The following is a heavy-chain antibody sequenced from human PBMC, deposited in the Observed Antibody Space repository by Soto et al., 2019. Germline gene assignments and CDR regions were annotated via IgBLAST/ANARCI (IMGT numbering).Heavy chain of an antibody. Sequence: EVQLVESGGGLVKPGGSLRLSCAASGFTFSTYTMSWVRQAPGTGLEWVSAISSSSNYIYYADSVKGRFTISRDNAKNSLYLQMNSLRAEDTAVYYCARVGAYRDFDYWGQGTLVTVSS. D-gene: IGHD1-26*01. V-gene: IGHV3-21*02. CDR1: GFTFSTYT. CDR2: ISSSSNYI. J-gene: IGHJ4*02. CDR3: ARVGAYRDFDY.